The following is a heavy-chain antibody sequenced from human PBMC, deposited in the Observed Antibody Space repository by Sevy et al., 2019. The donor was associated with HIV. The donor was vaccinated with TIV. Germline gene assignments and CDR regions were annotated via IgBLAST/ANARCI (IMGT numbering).Heavy chain of an antibody. V-gene: IGHV1-69*13. CDR3: ARGGGNGWYYFDY. Sequence: ASVKVSCKASGGTFSSYGISWVRQAPGQGLEWMGVIIPILGTVNYAQKFQGRVTITADESTKTAYMELSSLRSEDTAVYYCARGGGNGWYYFDYWGQETLVTVSS. D-gene: IGHD6-19*01. J-gene: IGHJ4*02. CDR1: GGTFSSYG. CDR2: IIPILGTV.